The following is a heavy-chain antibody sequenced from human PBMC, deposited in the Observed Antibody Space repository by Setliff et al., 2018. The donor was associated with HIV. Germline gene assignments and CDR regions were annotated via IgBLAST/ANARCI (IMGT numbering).Heavy chain of an antibody. Sequence: VSCKVSGYTLTKLSMHWVRQAPEKGLEWMGGFGPELGETFFAQNFRGRLTMTQDTSTDTAYMELTSLRSDDTAMYYCATDNREGVGTPYYFDYWGQGTQVTVS. CDR1: GYTLTKLS. V-gene: IGHV1-24*01. D-gene: IGHD1-26*01. CDR2: FGPELGET. CDR3: ATDNREGVGTPYYFDY. J-gene: IGHJ4*02.